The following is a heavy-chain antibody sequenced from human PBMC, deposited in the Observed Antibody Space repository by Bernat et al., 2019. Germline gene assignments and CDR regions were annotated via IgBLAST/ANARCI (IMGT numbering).Heavy chain of an antibody. CDR2: IIPIFGTA. Sequence: QVQLVQSGAEVKKPGASVKVSCKASGYTFTDYYMHWVRQAPGQGLEWMGGIIPIFGTANYAQKFQGRVTITADESTSTAYMELSSLRSEDTAVYYCARDNRPFARSGGSCYVWWGQGTLVTVSS. CDR1: GYTFTDYY. J-gene: IGHJ4*02. CDR3: ARDNRPFARSGGSCYVW. D-gene: IGHD2-15*01. V-gene: IGHV1-69*01.